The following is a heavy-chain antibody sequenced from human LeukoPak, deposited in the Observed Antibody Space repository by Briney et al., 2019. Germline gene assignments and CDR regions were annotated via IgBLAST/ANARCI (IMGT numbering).Heavy chain of an antibody. J-gene: IGHJ4*02. CDR3: ARGHIWFGELLYAFDY. Sequence: GGSLRLSCAASGFTFSSYGMHWVRQAPGKGLEWVAVISYDGSNKHYADSVKGRFTISRDNSKNTLYLQMNSLRAEDAAVYYCARGHIWFGELLYAFDYWGQGTLVTVSS. D-gene: IGHD3-10*01. CDR2: ISYDGSNK. V-gene: IGHV3-30*03. CDR1: GFTFSSYG.